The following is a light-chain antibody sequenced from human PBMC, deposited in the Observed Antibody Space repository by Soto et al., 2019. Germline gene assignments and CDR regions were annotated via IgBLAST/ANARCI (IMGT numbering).Light chain of an antibody. CDR2: KAS. Sequence: DIQMTQSPSTLSASVGDRVTITCRASQSVDTCLAWYQQKPGKAPHLLLYKASSLETGVQSRFSGSGSVTEFTVTISSLQPDDFATYYCQQCYHYPWTFGEGTKVEIK. J-gene: IGKJ1*01. CDR1: QSVDTC. CDR3: QQCYHYPWT. V-gene: IGKV1-5*03.